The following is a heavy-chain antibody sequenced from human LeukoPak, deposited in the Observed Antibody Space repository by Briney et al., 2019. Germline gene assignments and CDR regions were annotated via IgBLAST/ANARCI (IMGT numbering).Heavy chain of an antibody. CDR3: ARERIGGWYMRGYFDY. J-gene: IGHJ4*02. CDR1: GYTFTSYA. CDR2: INAGNGNT. Sequence: APVKVSCKASGYTFTSYAMHWVRQAPGQRLEWMGWINAGNGNTKYSQKFQGRVTITRDTSASTAYMELSSLRSEDTAVYYCARERIGGWYMRGYFDYWGQGTLVTVSS. V-gene: IGHV1-3*01. D-gene: IGHD6-19*01.